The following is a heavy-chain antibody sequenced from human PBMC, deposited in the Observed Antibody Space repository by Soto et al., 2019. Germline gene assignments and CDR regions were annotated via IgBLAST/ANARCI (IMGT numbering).Heavy chain of an antibody. J-gene: IGHJ6*02. Sequence: QVPLVQSGAEVKKPGSSVKVSCKAPGGTFSSYAISWVRQAPGQGLEWMGGIIPIFGTAKYAQKFQGRATITADESTSTGYMELSSLRSEDTAVYYCARSQGGSSSLDIYYYYYYGMDVWGQGTTVTVSS. CDR2: IIPIFGTA. V-gene: IGHV1-69*01. D-gene: IGHD2-15*01. CDR3: ARSQGGSSSLDIYYYYYYGMDV. CDR1: GGTFSSYA.